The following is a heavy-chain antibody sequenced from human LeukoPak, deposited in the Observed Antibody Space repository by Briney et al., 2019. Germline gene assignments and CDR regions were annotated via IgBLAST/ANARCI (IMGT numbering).Heavy chain of an antibody. J-gene: IGHJ4*02. CDR3: ARRGYSYDYFDY. CDR2: IYYSGST. D-gene: IGHD5-18*01. CDR1: GGSISSGNYS. V-gene: IGHV4-39*01. Sequence: RTSETLSLTCTVSGGSISSGNYSWGWIRQPPGKGLEWIGNIYYSGSTYYNPSLKSRVTISVDTSKNQFSLKLSSVTAADTAVYYCARRGYSYDYFDYWGQGTLVTVSS.